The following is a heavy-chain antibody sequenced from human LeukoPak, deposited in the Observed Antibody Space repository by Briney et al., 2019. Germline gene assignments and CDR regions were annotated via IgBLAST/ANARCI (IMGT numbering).Heavy chain of an antibody. D-gene: IGHD3-22*01. CDR2: IYYSGST. CDR1: GGSISSSSYY. Sequence: KPSETLSLTCTVTGGSISSSSYYWGWIRQPPGKGLEWIGSIYYSGSTYYNPSLKSRVTISVDTSKNQFSLKLSSVTAADTAVYYCARCKETMIVAPFDIWGQGTMVTVSS. J-gene: IGHJ3*02. V-gene: IGHV4-39*07. CDR3: ARCKETMIVAPFDI.